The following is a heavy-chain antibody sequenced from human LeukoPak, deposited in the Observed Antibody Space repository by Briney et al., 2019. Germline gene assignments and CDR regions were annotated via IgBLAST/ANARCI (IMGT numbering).Heavy chain of an antibody. D-gene: IGHD2-2*01. CDR1: GFAFSSYW. J-gene: IGHJ4*02. V-gene: IGHV3-7*03. Sequence: GGSLRLSCAASGFAFSSYWMSWVRQAPGKGLEWVANIKQDGSEKYYVDSVKGRFTISRDNSKNTLYLQMNSLRAEDTAVYYCAKDIPRGYCSSTSCYLFDYWGQGTLVTVSS. CDR3: AKDIPRGYCSSTSCYLFDY. CDR2: IKQDGSEK.